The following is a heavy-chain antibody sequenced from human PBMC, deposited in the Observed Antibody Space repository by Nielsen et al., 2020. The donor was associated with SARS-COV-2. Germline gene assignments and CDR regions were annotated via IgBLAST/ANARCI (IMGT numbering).Heavy chain of an antibody. CDR3: AREDPVRYFDWLLPYGYGMDV. CDR2: INSSSSYI. D-gene: IGHD3-9*01. CDR1: GFTFSSYS. Sequence: GESLKISCAASGFTFSSYSMNWVRQAPGKGLEWVSSINSSSSYIYYADSVKGRFTISRDNAKNSLYLQMNSLRAEDTAVYYCAREDPVRYFDWLLPYGYGMDVWGQGTTVTVSS. V-gene: IGHV3-21*01. J-gene: IGHJ6*02.